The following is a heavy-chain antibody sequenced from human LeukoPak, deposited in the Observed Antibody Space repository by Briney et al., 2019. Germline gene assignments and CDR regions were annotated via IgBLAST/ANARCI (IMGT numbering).Heavy chain of an antibody. CDR3: ARGLTGGKGGNWFDP. J-gene: IGHJ5*02. V-gene: IGHV4-4*02. D-gene: IGHD7-27*01. CDR2: IYHSGST. Sequence: SETLSLTCAVSGGSISSSNWWSWVRQPPGKGLEWIGEIYHSGSTNYNPSLKSRVIISVDKSKNQFSLKLSSVTAADTAVYYCARGLTGGKGGNWFDPWGQGTLVTVSS. CDR1: GGSISSSNW.